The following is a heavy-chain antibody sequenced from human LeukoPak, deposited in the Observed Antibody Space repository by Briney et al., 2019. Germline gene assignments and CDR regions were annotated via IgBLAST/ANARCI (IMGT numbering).Heavy chain of an antibody. Sequence: GGSLRLSCAASGFTFSSYAMSWVRQAPGKGLEWVANIKQDGSEKYYVDSVKGRFTISRDNAKNSLYLQMNSLRAEDTAVYYCAKHPSTLRTVPDYWGQGTLVTVSS. CDR3: AKHPSTLRTVPDY. D-gene: IGHD2-15*01. CDR2: IKQDGSEK. CDR1: GFTFSSYA. J-gene: IGHJ4*02. V-gene: IGHV3-7*03.